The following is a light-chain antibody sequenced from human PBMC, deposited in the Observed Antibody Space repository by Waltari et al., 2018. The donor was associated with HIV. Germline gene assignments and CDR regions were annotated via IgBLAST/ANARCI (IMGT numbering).Light chain of an antibody. CDR1: SFNIGRNF. CDR2: RDN. J-gene: IGLJ1*01. V-gene: IGLV1-47*01. Sequence: QSVLTQPPSASGTPGQRVIVSCSGSSFNIGRNFVSWYQQLPGTAPKVLIFRDNQRPSGVPDRFSGSKSGASASLAIRGLRSEDEADYYCAAWDDSLSGSYVFGPGTKVTVL. CDR3: AAWDDSLSGSYV.